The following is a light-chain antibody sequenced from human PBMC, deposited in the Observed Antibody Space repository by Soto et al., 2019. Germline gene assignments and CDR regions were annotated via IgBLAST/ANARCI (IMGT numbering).Light chain of an antibody. CDR3: MRGSRWPYT. CDR2: KVS. J-gene: IGKJ2*01. V-gene: IGKV2-30*01. Sequence: DVVMTQSPLSLSVTLGQPASISCRSSQSPVTSDGNTYLNWFLQRPGQSPRRLIYKVSDRDSGVPDRFSGSGSGTDFTLKISRVEAADVGVYYCMRGSRWPYTFGQGTKLEIK. CDR1: QSPVTSDGNTY.